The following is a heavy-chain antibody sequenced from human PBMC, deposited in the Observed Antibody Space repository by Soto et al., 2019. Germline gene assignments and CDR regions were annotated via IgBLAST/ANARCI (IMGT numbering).Heavy chain of an antibody. Sequence: QVQLQESGPGLVKPSQTLSLTCTVSGGSITSGDDYWSWIRQPPGKGLEWIAYIHYSGSTYYNPSLKTRVTISVDTPKNQFSLKLSSVTAADSAVYYCARGGYTVTTRYYYGMDVWGQGTTVTVSS. CDR3: ARGGYTVTTRYYYGMDV. CDR2: IHYSGST. J-gene: IGHJ6*02. CDR1: GGSITSGDDY. D-gene: IGHD4-4*01. V-gene: IGHV4-30-4*01.